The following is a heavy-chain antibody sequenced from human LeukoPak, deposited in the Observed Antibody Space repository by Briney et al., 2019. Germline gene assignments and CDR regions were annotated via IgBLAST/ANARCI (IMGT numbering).Heavy chain of an antibody. J-gene: IGHJ4*02. CDR2: IFYSGST. Sequence: SETLSLTCTVSGGSISSTSHYCGWIRQPPGKGLEWIGRIFYSGSTYYNPSLKSRVTISVDTSKNHFSLKLSSVTAADTAVYYCARHGGSSGYYYLYWGQGTLVTVSS. D-gene: IGHD3-22*01. CDR1: GGSISSTSHY. CDR3: ARHGGSSGYYYLY. V-gene: IGHV4-39*01.